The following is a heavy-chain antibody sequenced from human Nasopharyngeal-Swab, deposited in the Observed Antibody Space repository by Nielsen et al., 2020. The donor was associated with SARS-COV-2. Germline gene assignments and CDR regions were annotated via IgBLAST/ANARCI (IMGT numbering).Heavy chain of an antibody. D-gene: IGHD3-3*01. CDR2: IYTSGST. CDR3: ARDLVDYDSRGRYYYGMDV. J-gene: IGHJ6*02. Sequence: SETLSLTCTVSGGSISSGSYYWSWIRQPAGKGLEWIGRIYTSGSTNYNPSLKSRVTISVDTSKNQFSLKLSSVTAADTAVYYCARDLVDYDSRGRYYYGMDVWGQGTTVTVSS. CDR1: GGSISSGSYY. V-gene: IGHV4-61*02.